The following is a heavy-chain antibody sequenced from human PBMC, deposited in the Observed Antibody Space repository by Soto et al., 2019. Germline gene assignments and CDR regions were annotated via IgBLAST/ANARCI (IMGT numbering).Heavy chain of an antibody. D-gene: IGHD3-16*01. CDR2: IYYSGST. CDR1: GGSISSYY. V-gene: IGHV4-59*01. CDR3: ARRLRRGTCDY. J-gene: IGHJ4*02. Sequence: PSETLSLTCTVSGGSISSYYWSWIRQPPGKGLEWIGYIYYSGSTNYNPSLKSRVTISVDTSKNQFSLKLSSVTAADTAMYYCARRLRRGTCDYLGQGTLVTVSS.